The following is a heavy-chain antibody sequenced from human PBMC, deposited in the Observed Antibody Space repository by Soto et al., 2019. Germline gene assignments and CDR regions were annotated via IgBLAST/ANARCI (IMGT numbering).Heavy chain of an antibody. CDR3: ARQQLLPFYYALDV. Sequence: PSETLSLTCNVSGGSISGYYWSWIRQSPGKGLEYIGYIYYRGSTNYNSSLKSRVTMSVDTPRNQFSLKMNSVTAADTAVYYCARQQLLPFYYALDVWGQGTTVTVSS. V-gene: IGHV4-59*01. D-gene: IGHD1-26*01. J-gene: IGHJ6*02. CDR1: GGSISGYY. CDR2: IYYRGST.